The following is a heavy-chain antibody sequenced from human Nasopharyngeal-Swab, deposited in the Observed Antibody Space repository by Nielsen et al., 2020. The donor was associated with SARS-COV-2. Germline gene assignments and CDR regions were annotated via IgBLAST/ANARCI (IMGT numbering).Heavy chain of an antibody. J-gene: IGHJ3*02. Sequence: SGPTLVKPTQTRTLTCTFSGFSLSASGMCVSWIRQPPGKALEWLALIDWDDDKYYSTSLKTRLTISKDTSKNQVVLTMTNMDPVDTATYYCARMKDYGGNSGLAFDIWGQGTMVTVSS. V-gene: IGHV2-70*01. CDR2: IDWDDDK. CDR3: ARMKDYGGNSGLAFDI. CDR1: GFSLSASGMC. D-gene: IGHD4-23*01.